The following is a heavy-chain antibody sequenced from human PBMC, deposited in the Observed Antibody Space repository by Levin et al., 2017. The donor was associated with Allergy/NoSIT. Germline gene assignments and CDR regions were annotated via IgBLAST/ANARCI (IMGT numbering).Heavy chain of an antibody. V-gene: IGHV1-46*01. D-gene: IGHD2/OR15-2a*01. J-gene: IGHJ5*01. CDR1: GYTFTKYY. CDR3: ARGQDYLLNWNDS. Sequence: GESLKISCKASGYTFTKYYMHWVRQAPGQGLEWMGLINPSSGNTMYVQSVQGRVTMTRDTSTSTVYMELSSLTSEDTAIYYCARGQDYLLNWNDSWGQGTLVTVSS. CDR2: INPSSGNT.